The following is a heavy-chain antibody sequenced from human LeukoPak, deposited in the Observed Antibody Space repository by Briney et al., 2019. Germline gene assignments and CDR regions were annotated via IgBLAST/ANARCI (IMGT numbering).Heavy chain of an antibody. CDR2: INTNTGNP. J-gene: IGHJ4*02. CDR3: ARDILQYYNGPRAPFD. V-gene: IGHV7-4-1*02. D-gene: IGHD3-10*01. CDR1: GYTFTSYA. Sequence: ASVKVSCKASGYTFTSYAMNWVRQAPGQGLEWMGWINTNTGNPTYAQGFTGRFVFSLDTSVSTAYLQISSLKAEDTAVYYCARDILQYYNGPRAPFDWGQGTLVTVSS.